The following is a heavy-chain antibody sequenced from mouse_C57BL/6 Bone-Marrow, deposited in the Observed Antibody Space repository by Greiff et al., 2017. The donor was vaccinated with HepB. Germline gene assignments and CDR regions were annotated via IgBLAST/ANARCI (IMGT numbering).Heavy chain of an antibody. V-gene: IGHV1-64*01. CDR3: ARGGVYPFYFDY. J-gene: IGHJ2*01. D-gene: IGHD1-3*01. Sequence: QVQLHQPGAELVKPGASVKLSCKASGYTFTSYWMHWVKQRPGQGLEWIGMIHPNSGSTNYNEKFKSKATLTVDKSSSTAYMQLSSLTSEDSAVYYCARGGVYPFYFDYWGQGTTLTVSS. CDR2: IHPNSGST. CDR1: GYTFTSYW.